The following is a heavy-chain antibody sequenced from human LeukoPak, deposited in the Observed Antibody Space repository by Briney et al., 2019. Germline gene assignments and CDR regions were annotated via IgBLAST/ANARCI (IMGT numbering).Heavy chain of an antibody. D-gene: IGHD1-26*01. CDR1: GFTFYDYA. V-gene: IGHV3-9*01. Sequence: GGSLRLSCAASGFTFYDYAMHWVRQAPGKGLEWVSGISWNSGSIGYADSVKGRFTISRDNAKNSLYLQMNSLRAEDTALYYCAKDKRVWGDFGIVGARAYFDYWGQGTLVTVSS. J-gene: IGHJ4*02. CDR3: AKDKRVWGDFGIVGARAYFDY. CDR2: ISWNSGSI.